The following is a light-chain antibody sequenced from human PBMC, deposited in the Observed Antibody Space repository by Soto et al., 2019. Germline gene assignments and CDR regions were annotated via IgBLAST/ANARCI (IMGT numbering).Light chain of an antibody. V-gene: IGKV1-5*03. CDR3: QQYNSYPLT. J-gene: IGKJ4*01. Sequence: DIQMTQSPSTLSASVGDRVTITCRASQSSSSWLAWYQLKPGKAPKLLIYRASTLQSGVPSRFGGSVSGTEFTLTISSLQPDDFAAYYCQQYNSYPLTFGGGTKVEIK. CDR1: QSSSSW. CDR2: RAS.